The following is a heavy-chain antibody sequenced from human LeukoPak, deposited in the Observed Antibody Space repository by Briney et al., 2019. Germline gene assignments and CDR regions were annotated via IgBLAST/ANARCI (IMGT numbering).Heavy chain of an antibody. J-gene: IGHJ1*01. CDR2: INQDGSEL. V-gene: IGHV3-7*04. D-gene: IGHD5-18*01. CDR1: GFTFTNHW. Sequence: QSGGSLRLSCAASGFTFTNHWMSWVRQAPGGGLEWVANINQDGSELYYVDSVRGRFTISRDNSKNTLYLQMNSLRAEDTAVYYCARGRGYSSYFQHWGQGTLVTVSS. CDR3: ARGRGYSSYFQH.